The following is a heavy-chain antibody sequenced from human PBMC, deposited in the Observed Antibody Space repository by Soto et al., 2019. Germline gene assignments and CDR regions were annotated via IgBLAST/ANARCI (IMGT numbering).Heavy chain of an antibody. Sequence: SETLSLTXTVSGDSINNYYWSWIRQPPGKRLEWIGYIYYTGSTTYNPSLESRVTMSVDTSKNQFFLKLSSVNAADTAVYYCAKYRRTAAEGFTLDYWGRGTLVTVSS. CDR2: IYYTGST. V-gene: IGHV4-59*01. J-gene: IGHJ4*02. CDR1: GDSINNYY. D-gene: IGHD6-13*01. CDR3: AKYRRTAAEGFTLDY.